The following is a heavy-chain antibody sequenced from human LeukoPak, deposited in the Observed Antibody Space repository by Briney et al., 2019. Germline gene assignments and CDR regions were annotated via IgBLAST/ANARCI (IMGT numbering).Heavy chain of an antibody. CDR2: IYYGGST. J-gene: IGHJ4*02. CDR3: ARGRIVGATRPFDY. V-gene: IGHV4-31*03. D-gene: IGHD1-26*01. CDR1: GGSISSGGYY. Sequence: SETLSLTCTVSGGSISSGGYYWSWIRQHPGKGLEWIGYIYYGGSTYYNPSLKSRVTISVDTSKNQFSLKLSSVTAADTAVYYCARGRIVGATRPFDYWGQGTLVTVSS.